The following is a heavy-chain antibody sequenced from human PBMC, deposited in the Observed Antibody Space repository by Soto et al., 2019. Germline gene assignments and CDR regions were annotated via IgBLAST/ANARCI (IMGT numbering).Heavy chain of an antibody. D-gene: IGHD6-6*01. J-gene: IGHJ4*02. Sequence: EVQLVESGGGLVQPGGSLRLSCAASGFTFSSYEMNWVRQAPGKGLEWVSYISSSVSTIYYADSVKGRFTISRDNAKNSLYLQMNSLRAEDTAVYYCASSSGGYFDYWGQGTLVTVSS. V-gene: IGHV3-48*03. CDR1: GFTFSSYE. CDR2: ISSSVSTI. CDR3: ASSSGGYFDY.